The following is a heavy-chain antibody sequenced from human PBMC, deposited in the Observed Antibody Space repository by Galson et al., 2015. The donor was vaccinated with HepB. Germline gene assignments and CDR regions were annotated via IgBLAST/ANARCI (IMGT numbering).Heavy chain of an antibody. J-gene: IGHJ4*02. CDR3: ARVVTVRRFDH. Sequence: SLRLSCAASGFTFSSYSMNWVRQAPGKGLEWVSYISSSSSTIYYADSVKGRFTISRDNAKNPLYLQMNSLRDEDTAVYYCARVVTVRRFDHWGPGPQVPVSS. V-gene: IGHV3-48*02. CDR1: GFTFSSYS. CDR2: ISSSSSTI. D-gene: IGHD1-14*01.